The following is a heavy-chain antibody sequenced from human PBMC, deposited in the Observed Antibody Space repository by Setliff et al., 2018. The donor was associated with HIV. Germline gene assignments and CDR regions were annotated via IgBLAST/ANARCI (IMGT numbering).Heavy chain of an antibody. J-gene: IGHJ4*01. Sequence: SETLSLTCTVSGGSINSRSYFWAWIRQPPGKGLEWVGSVYYSGSTYHNPPLKNRLTISVDTSKNLFSLRLNNVTAADTGVYYCARRVAQSEIFDYWGQGTLVTVSS. CDR1: GGSINSRSYF. CDR2: VYYSGST. V-gene: IGHV4-39*01. CDR3: ARRVAQSEIFDY. D-gene: IGHD3-3*01.